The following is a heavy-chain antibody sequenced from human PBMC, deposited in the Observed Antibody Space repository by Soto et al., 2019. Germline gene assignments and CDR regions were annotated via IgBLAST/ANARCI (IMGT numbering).Heavy chain of an antibody. D-gene: IGHD2-2*02. CDR2: IIPIFGTA. CDR1: GYTFTSYA. J-gene: IGHJ6*02. CDR3: ARGGACISTSCYTYYYYGMDV. V-gene: IGHV1-69*13. Sequence: SVKVSSKASGYTFTSYAMHWVRQAPGQRLEWMGGIIPIFGTANYAQKFQGRVTITADESTSTAYMELSSLRSEDTAVYYCARGGACISTSCYTYYYYGMDVWGQGTTVTVSS.